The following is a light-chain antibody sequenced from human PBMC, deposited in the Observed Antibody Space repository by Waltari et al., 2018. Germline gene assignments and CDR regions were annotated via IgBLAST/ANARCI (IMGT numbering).Light chain of an antibody. CDR1: SSDVGGYNY. CDR2: DVS. Sequence: QSGLTQPRSVSGSPGQSVTISCTGTSSDVGGYNYVSWYQQHPGKAPKLMIYDVSKRPSGVPDRFSGSKSGNTASLTISGLQAEDEADYHCCSYAGSYRAIFGGGTKLTVL. CDR3: CSYAGSYRAI. J-gene: IGLJ2*01. V-gene: IGLV2-11*01.